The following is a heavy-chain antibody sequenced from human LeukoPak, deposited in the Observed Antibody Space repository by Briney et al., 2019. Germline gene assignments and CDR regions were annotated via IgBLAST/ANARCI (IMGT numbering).Heavy chain of an antibody. V-gene: IGHV4-38-2*01. J-gene: IGHJ5*02. Sequence: SETLSLTSAVSVYSTSSVYYWGWIRQPPRKGLELIGWIYHSRSTSYNPSLNSRATMSVDTSKNQFSLKLSSVTAADTAVYYCARHGAFYYGSGSSGFDHWGQGTMVTVSS. D-gene: IGHD3-10*01. CDR2: IYHSRST. CDR3: ARHGAFYYGSGSSGFDH. CDR1: VYSTSSVYY.